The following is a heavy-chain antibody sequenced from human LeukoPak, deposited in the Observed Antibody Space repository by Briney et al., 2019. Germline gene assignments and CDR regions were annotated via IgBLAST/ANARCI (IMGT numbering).Heavy chain of an antibody. CDR2: INHSGST. J-gene: IGHJ5*02. D-gene: IGHD6-13*01. Sequence: GSLRLSCAASGVTLSSYAMSWARQAPGKGLEWIGEINHSGSTNYNPSLKSRVTISVDTSKNQFSLKLSSVTAADTAVYYCARSWSAIYWFDPWGQGTLVTVSS. CDR1: GVTLSSYA. V-gene: IGHV4-34*01. CDR3: ARSWSAIYWFDP.